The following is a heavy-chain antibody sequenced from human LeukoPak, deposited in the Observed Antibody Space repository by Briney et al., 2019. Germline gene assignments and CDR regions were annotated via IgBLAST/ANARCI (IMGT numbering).Heavy chain of an antibody. D-gene: IGHD6-13*01. CDR2: ISWNSGSI. J-gene: IGHJ4*02. CDR1: GFTFSSYA. V-gene: IGHV3-9*01. CDR3: AKDRGIAAAGLFGY. Sequence: GGSLRLSCAASGFTFSSYAMHWVRQAPGKGLEWVSGISWNSGSIGYADSVKGRFTISRDNARNSLYLQMNSLRAEDTALYYCAKDRGIAAAGLFGYWGQGTLVTVSS.